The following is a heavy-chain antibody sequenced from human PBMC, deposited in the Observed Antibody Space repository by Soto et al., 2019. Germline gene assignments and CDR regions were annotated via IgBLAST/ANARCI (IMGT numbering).Heavy chain of an antibody. D-gene: IGHD6-25*01. CDR3: AKRGRIAALSDAFDI. J-gene: IGHJ3*02. V-gene: IGHV3-23*01. Sequence: GGSLRLACVASGFTFSSYAMSWVRQAPGKGLEWVSAISGSGGRTYYADSVKGRFTITRDNSKNTLYRQMNSQRTEDTAVYYCAKRGRIAALSDAFDIWGQGTMVTVSS. CDR2: ISGSGGRT. CDR1: GFTFSSYA.